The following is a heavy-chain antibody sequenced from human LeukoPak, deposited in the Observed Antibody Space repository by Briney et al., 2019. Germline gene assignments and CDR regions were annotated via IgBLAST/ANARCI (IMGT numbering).Heavy chain of an antibody. V-gene: IGHV3-23*01. CDR2: IFGSGTT. CDR3: AKTLGIAATHPSN. J-gene: IGHJ4*02. D-gene: IGHD6-25*01. CDR1: GFTFSSYA. Sequence: GGSLRLSCAASGFTFSSYAMSWVRQAPGKGLEWVSGIFGSGTTYYTDSVKGRFTISRDNSKNTLYPQMSSLRAEDTAIYYCAKTLGIAATHPSNWGQGTLVTVSS.